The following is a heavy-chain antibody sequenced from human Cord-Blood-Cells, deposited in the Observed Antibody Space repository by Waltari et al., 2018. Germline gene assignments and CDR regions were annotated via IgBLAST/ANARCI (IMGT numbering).Heavy chain of an antibody. Sequence: QVQLVESGGGVVQPGRSLRLSCAASGFTFSSYAMHWVRQAPGKGLDGVAVISYDGRNKYYADSVKGRFTISRDNSKNTLYLQMNSLRAEDTAVYYCARPVWFGELLSPYFDYWGQGTLVTVSS. CDR1: GFTFSSYA. D-gene: IGHD3-10*01. CDR3: ARPVWFGELLSPYFDY. V-gene: IGHV3-30*04. J-gene: IGHJ4*02. CDR2: ISYDGRNK.